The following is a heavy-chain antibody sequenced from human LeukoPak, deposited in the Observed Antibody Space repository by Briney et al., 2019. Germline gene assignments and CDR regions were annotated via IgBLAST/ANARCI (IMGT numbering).Heavy chain of an antibody. CDR2: ISSSGSTI. D-gene: IGHD5-18*01. CDR3: ARGHTAILYGMDV. CDR1: GFTFSSYE. J-gene: IGHJ6*04. Sequence: GGSLRLSCAASGFTFSSYEMNGVRQAPGKGLEWVSYISSSGSTIYYADSVKGRFTISRDNAKNSLYLQMNSLRAEDTAVYYCARGHTAILYGMDVWGKGTTVTVSS. V-gene: IGHV3-48*03.